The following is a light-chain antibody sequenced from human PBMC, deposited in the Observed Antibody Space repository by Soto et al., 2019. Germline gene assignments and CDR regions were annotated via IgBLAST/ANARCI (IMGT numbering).Light chain of an antibody. CDR3: SSYAASNNLGV. CDR1: SSDVGGYNY. Sequence: QSALTQPPSASGSPGQSVTISCIGNSSDVGGYNYVSWYQQHPGKAPKLMIYEVSKRPSGVPDRFSGSKSGNTASLTVSGLQADDEADYYCSSYAASNNLGVFGGGTKLTVL. V-gene: IGLV2-8*01. J-gene: IGLJ2*01. CDR2: EVS.